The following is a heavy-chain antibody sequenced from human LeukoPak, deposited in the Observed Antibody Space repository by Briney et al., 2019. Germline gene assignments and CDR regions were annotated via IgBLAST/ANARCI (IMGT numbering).Heavy chain of an antibody. D-gene: IGHD3-9*01. V-gene: IGHV3-23*01. CDR3: ARVLGGSDILTGYYNY. Sequence: PGGSLRLSCAASGFXFSSYAISWVRQAPGKGLEWVSAISGSGANTYYADSVKGWFTISRDNSKNTVYLQMNSLRAEDTAVYYCARVLGGSDILTGYYNYWGQGSLVIVSS. CDR1: GFXFSSYA. CDR2: ISGSGANT. J-gene: IGHJ4*02.